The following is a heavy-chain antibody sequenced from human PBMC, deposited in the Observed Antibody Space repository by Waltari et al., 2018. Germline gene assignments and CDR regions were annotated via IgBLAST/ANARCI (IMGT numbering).Heavy chain of an antibody. CDR3: ARDRGRGLYLDT. V-gene: IGHV4-4*02. J-gene: IGHJ5*02. CDR2: VRGDGRS. D-gene: IGHD2-15*01. CDR1: GDYMSSTDC. Sequence: QLQLQESGPGLVKPSGTLSLTCAVSGDYMSSTDCWSWVRLSPQRGLEWVGQVRGDGRSNYRPSFASRLTVSLDTSNRQFSLKLTSATVADTAVYYCARDRGRGLYLDTWGPGILVTVSP.